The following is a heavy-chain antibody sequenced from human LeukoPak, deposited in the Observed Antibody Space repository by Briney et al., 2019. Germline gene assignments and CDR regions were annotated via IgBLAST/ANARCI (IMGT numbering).Heavy chain of an antibody. CDR2: IHYSGST. CDR3: ARDGVAGGFDY. CDR1: CGSIGSYY. J-gene: IGHJ4*02. V-gene: IGHV4-59*01. D-gene: IGHD6-19*01. Sequence: KASETLSLTCTVSCGSIGSYYWNWIRQAPGKGLEWIGYIHYSGSTNHSSSLKSRVTISVDTSKNQYSLKLSSVTAADTAVYYCARDGVAGGFDYWGQGTLVTVSS.